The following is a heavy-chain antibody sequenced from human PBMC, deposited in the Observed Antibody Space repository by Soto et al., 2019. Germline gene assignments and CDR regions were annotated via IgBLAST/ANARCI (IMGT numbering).Heavy chain of an antibody. V-gene: IGHV1-18*04. D-gene: IGHD6-6*01. CDR1: GDTFTSNG. J-gene: IGHJ4*02. CDR3: ARAPGSSSRPLVFDY. CDR2: ISIYNGNT. Sequence: QVQVVQSGAEVKRPGASVKVSCKASGDTFTSNGISWVRQAPGQGLEWLAWISIYNGNTQYAQKVQDRVTMTTDTSTNTAYMGLRSLRSDDTAVYYCARAPGSSSRPLVFDYWGQGTLVTVSA.